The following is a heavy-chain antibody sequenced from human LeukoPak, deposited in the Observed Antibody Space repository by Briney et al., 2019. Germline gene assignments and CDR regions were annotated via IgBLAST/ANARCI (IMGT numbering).Heavy chain of an antibody. CDR1: GFTFHDYA. CDR2: ISWDGEST. D-gene: IGHD3-10*01. V-gene: IGHV3-43D*03. CDR3: ARDGAPGSGSRVRIGY. J-gene: IGHJ4*02. Sequence: PGGSLRLSCAASGFTFHDYAMHWVRQAPGKGLEWVSLISWDGESTYYADSVKGRFTISRDNSKNSLYLQMNSLRAEDTAVYYCARDGAPGSGSRVRIGYWGQGTLVTVSS.